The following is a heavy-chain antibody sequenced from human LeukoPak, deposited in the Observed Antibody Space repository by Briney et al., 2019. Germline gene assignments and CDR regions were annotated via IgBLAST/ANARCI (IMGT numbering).Heavy chain of an antibody. J-gene: IGHJ4*02. D-gene: IGHD2-2*01. Sequence: PGRSLRLSCAASGFTFNTYAMHWVRQAPGKGLEWVAVISSDGTNKYYADSVKGRFTISRDNSKNTLYLQMSSLSVEDTAIYYCARDQGYCTSTSCYDIGYYFDSWGQGTLVTVSS. CDR1: GFTFNTYA. CDR2: ISSDGTNK. CDR3: ARDQGYCTSTSCYDIGYYFDS. V-gene: IGHV3-30-3*01.